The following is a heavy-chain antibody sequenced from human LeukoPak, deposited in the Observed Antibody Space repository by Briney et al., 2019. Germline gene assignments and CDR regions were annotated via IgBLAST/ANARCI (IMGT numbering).Heavy chain of an antibody. CDR2: IYYSGST. J-gene: IGHJ6*03. CDR3: AGLVGATPYYYYYYMDV. V-gene: IGHV4-59*01. D-gene: IGHD1-26*01. CDR1: GGSISTYY. Sequence: NPSETLSLTCTVSGGSISTYYWSWIRQPPGKGLEWIGYIYYSGSTNYNPSLKSRVTISVDTSKNQFSLKLSSVTAADTAVYYCAGLVGATPYYYYYYMDVWGKGTTVTVSS.